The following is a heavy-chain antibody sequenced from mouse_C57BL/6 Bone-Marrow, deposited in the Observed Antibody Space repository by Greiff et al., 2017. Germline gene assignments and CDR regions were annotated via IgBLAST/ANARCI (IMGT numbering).Heavy chain of an antibody. Sequence: QVQLQQPGAELVMPGASVKLSCKASGYTFTSYWMHWVKQRPGQGLEWIGEIDPSDSYTNYNQKFKGKSTLTVDKSSSTAYMQLSSLTSEDSAVYYCARCYYGSSYDFDYWAQGTTLTVSS. V-gene: IGHV1-69*01. CDR1: GYTFTSYW. CDR2: IDPSDSYT. D-gene: IGHD1-1*01. CDR3: ARCYYGSSYDFDY. J-gene: IGHJ2*01.